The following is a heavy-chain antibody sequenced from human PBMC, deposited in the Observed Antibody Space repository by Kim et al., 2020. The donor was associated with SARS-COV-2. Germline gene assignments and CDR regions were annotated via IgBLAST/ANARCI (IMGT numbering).Heavy chain of an antibody. J-gene: IGHJ5*02. CDR2: IYHSGST. V-gene: IGHV4-38-2*02. D-gene: IGHD5-18*01. CDR1: GYSISSGYY. Sequence: SETLSLTCTVSGYSISSGYYWGWIRQPPGNGLEWIGTIYHSGSTYYNPSLKSRVTISVDTSTNQFSLKLSSVTAADTAVYYCARPDTAMGTPSLGQGTL. CDR3: ARPDTAMGTPS.